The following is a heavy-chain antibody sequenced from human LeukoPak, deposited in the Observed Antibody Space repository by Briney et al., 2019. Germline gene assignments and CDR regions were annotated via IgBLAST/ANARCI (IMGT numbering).Heavy chain of an antibody. Sequence: PGGSLRLSCAASGFTFSSYAMHWVRQAPGKGLEWVAVISYDGSNKYYADSVKGRFTISRDNSKNTLYLQMNSLRAEDTAVYYCARHDLEGGGPTDYWGQGTLVTVSS. D-gene: IGHD1-1*01. V-gene: IGHV3-30-3*01. CDR1: GFTFSSYA. CDR3: ARHDLEGGGPTDY. J-gene: IGHJ4*02. CDR2: ISYDGSNK.